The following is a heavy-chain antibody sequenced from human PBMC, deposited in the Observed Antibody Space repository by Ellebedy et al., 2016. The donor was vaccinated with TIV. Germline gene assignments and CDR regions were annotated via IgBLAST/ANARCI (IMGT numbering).Heavy chain of an antibody. CDR3: ASHMVRESTWFDP. V-gene: IGHV4-39*01. Sequence: WVRQPPGKGLEWIGSIYYSGSTYYNPSLKSRVTISVDTSKNQFSLKLSSVTAADTAVYYCASHMVRESTWFDPWGQGTLVTVSS. CDR2: IYYSGST. D-gene: IGHD3-10*01. J-gene: IGHJ5*02.